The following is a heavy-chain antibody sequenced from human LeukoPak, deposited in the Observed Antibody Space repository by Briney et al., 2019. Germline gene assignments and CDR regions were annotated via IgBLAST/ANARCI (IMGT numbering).Heavy chain of an antibody. Sequence: GGSLRLSCAASGFTFSSYGMHWVRQAPGKGLEWVAVIWYDGSNKYYADSVKGRFTISGDNSKNTLYLQMNSLRAEDTAVHYCARGPPRYSPMDYWGQGTLVTVSS. CDR2: IWYDGSNK. V-gene: IGHV3-33*01. J-gene: IGHJ4*02. CDR3: ARGPPRYSPMDY. CDR1: GFTFSSYG. D-gene: IGHD3-16*02.